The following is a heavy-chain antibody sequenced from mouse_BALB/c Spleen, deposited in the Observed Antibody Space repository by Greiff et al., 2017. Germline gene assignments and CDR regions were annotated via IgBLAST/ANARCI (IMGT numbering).Heavy chain of an antibody. CDR3: ARDAYDGYYDYYAMDY. V-gene: IGHV7-3*02. D-gene: IGHD2-3*01. CDR2: IRNKANGYTT. Sequence: EVKVVESGGGLVQPGGSLRLSCATSGFTFTDYYMSWVRQPPGKALEWLGFIRNKANGYTTEYSASVKGRFTISRDNSQSILYLQMNTLRAEDSATYYCARDAYDGYYDYYAMDYWGQGTSVTVSS. CDR1: GFTFTDYY. J-gene: IGHJ4*01.